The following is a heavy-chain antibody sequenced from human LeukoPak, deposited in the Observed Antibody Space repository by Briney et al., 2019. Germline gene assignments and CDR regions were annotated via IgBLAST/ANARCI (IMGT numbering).Heavy chain of an antibody. J-gene: IGHJ5*02. CDR1: GGSISGYY. Sequence: PSETLSLTCTVSGGSISGYYWSWIRQSPGKGLEWIGYIYYTGITAYNPSLGSRVTISVDRSNNQFSLRLTSVTAADTAVYYCARLHSSRAEEFDPWGQGTLVTVCS. CDR2: IYYTGIT. V-gene: IGHV4-59*01. CDR3: ARLHSSRAEEFDP.